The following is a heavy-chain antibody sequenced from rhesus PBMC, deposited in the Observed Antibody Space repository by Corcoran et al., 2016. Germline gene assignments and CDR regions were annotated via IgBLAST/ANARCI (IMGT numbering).Heavy chain of an antibody. CDR2: IYGSGSST. CDR1: GGSISSSY. V-gene: IGHV4-169*02. Sequence: QLQLQESGPGLVKPSETLSVTCAVSGGSISSSYWSWIRQAPGKGLEWIGYIYGSGSSTNANPALKSRDTLSVDTSKNQLSLKLSAVTAADTAVYYCASVPRNWGQGVLVTVSS. CDR3: ASVPRN. J-gene: IGHJ4*01.